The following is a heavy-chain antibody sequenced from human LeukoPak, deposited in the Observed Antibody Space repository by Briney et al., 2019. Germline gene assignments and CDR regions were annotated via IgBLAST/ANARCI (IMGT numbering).Heavy chain of an antibody. Sequence: ASVKVSCKASGYTFTSYYMHWVRQAPGQGLGWMGIINPSGGSTSYAQKFQGRVTMTRDTSTSTVYMELSSLRSEDTAVYYCASSRSLGEWFDPWGQGTLVTVSS. J-gene: IGHJ5*02. CDR2: INPSGGST. CDR3: ASSRSLGEWFDP. CDR1: GYTFTSYY. D-gene: IGHD3-10*01. V-gene: IGHV1-46*01.